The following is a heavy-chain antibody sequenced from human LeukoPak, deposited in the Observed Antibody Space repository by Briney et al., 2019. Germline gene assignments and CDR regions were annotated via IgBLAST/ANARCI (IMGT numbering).Heavy chain of an antibody. J-gene: IGHJ4*02. D-gene: IGHD3-22*01. Sequence: GGSLRLSCAASGFTFSSYSMNWVRQAPGKGLEWVANIKQDGSEKHYVDSVKGRFTISRDNAKNSLYLQMNSLRAEDTAVYYCARDYYDSSGYYSPLFDYWGQGTLVTVSS. V-gene: IGHV3-7*01. CDR3: ARDYYDSSGYYSPLFDY. CDR2: IKQDGSEK. CDR1: GFTFSSYS.